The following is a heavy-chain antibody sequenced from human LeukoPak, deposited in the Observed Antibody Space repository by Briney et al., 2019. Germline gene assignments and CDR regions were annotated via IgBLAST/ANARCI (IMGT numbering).Heavy chain of an antibody. Sequence: SSETLSLTCTVSGGSISSSSYYWGWIRQPPGKGLEWIGEINHGGSTNYNPSLKSRVTISVDTSKNQFSLKLSSVTAADTAVYYCARGRGYCSSTSCYLNWFDPWGQGTLVTVSS. V-gene: IGHV4-39*07. D-gene: IGHD2-2*01. CDR2: INHGGST. CDR3: ARGRGYCSSTSCYLNWFDP. J-gene: IGHJ5*02. CDR1: GGSISSSSYY.